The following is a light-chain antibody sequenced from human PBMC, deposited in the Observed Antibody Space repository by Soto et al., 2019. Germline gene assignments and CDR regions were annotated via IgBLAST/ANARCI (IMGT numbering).Light chain of an antibody. Sequence: DIVMTQSPDSLAVSLGERATINCKSSQNVLHNSNNKNYLAWYQQKPGQPPKLLIYWASTRESGVPDRFSGSGYGPDFTLTISSLQAEDVAIYYCHQYYSSPPMYTFGQGTKLEIK. CDR2: WAS. CDR3: HQYYSSPPMYT. J-gene: IGKJ2*01. V-gene: IGKV4-1*01. CDR1: QNVLHNSNNKNY.